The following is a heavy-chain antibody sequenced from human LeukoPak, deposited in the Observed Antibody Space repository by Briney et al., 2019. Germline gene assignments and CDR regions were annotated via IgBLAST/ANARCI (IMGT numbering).Heavy chain of an antibody. J-gene: IGHJ6*02. CDR1: GYTFTGYY. CDR3: ARDGALGSGWPYYYYGMDV. V-gene: IGHV1-2*02. D-gene: IGHD6-19*01. Sequence: ASVKVSFKASGYTFTGYYMHWVRQAPGQGLEWMGWINPNSGGTNYAQKFQGRVTMTRDTSISTAYMELSRLRSDDTAVYYCARDGALGSGWPYYYYGMDVWGQGTTVTVSS. CDR2: INPNSGGT.